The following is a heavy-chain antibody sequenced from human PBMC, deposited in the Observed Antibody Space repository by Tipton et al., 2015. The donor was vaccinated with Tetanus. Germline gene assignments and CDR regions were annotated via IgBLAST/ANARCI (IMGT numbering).Heavy chain of an antibody. CDR1: GGSFSGYY. D-gene: IGHD3-22*01. Sequence: TLSLTCAVYGGSFSGYYWGWVRQPPGKGLEWIGSIYYSGSTYYNPSLRSRVTLSVDTSNTQFSLRVTSATAADTAVYYCARLSSSANDAHAFDIWGQGTMVTVSS. V-gene: IGHV4-39*01. J-gene: IGHJ3*02. CDR2: IYYSGST. CDR3: ARLSSSANDAHAFDI.